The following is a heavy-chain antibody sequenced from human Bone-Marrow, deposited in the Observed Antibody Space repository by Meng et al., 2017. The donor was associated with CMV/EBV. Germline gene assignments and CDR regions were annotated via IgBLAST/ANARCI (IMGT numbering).Heavy chain of an antibody. CDR1: GGSISSYY. CDR2: IYHSGST. D-gene: IGHD6-19*01. Sequence: GSLRLSCTVSGGSISSYYWSWIRQPPGKGLEWIGTIYHSGSTYYNPSLKNRVTMSVDTSKNQFSLKLSSVTAADTAVYYCARDTPVAAGNFDPWGQGTLVTVSS. J-gene: IGHJ5*02. V-gene: IGHV4-59*04. CDR3: ARDTPVAAGNFDP.